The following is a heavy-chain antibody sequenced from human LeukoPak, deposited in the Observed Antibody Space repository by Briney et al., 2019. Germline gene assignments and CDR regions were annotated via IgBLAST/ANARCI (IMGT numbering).Heavy chain of an antibody. D-gene: IGHD1-14*01. Sequence: SETLSLTCAVYGGSFSGYYWSWIRQPPGKGLEWIGYIYYSGSTNYNPSLKSRVTISVDTSKNQFSLKLSSVTAADTAVYYCARGRGRTGYYYMDVWGKGTTVTISS. CDR1: GGSFSGYY. CDR2: IYYSGST. CDR3: ARGRGRTGYYYMDV. J-gene: IGHJ6*03. V-gene: IGHV4-59*01.